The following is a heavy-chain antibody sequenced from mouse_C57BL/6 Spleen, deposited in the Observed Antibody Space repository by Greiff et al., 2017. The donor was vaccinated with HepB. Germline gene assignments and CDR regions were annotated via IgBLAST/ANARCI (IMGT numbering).Heavy chain of an antibody. CDR1: GYTFTSYW. CDR3: ARRGNSDY. Sequence: VQLQQPGAELVKPGASVKPSCKASGYTFTSYWMQWVKQRPGQGLEWIGEIDPSDSYTNYNQKFKGKATLTVDTSSSTAYMQLSSLTSEDSAVYYCARRGNSDYWGQGTTLTVSS. D-gene: IGHD2-1*01. V-gene: IGHV1-50*01. J-gene: IGHJ2*01. CDR2: IDPSDSYT.